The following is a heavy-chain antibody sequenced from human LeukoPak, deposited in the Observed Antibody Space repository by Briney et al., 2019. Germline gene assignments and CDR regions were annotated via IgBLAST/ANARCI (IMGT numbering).Heavy chain of an antibody. V-gene: IGHV3-74*01. CDR2: ISLDGSET. J-gene: IGHJ4*02. Sequence: PGGSLRLSCAPSGFTFNQYWMHWVRQGSGKGLAWVSRISLDGSETDYADSVKGRFTVSRDNAKNTVYLQMNRLRVDDTAVYYCARGVYGNFDSWGQGILVTVSS. D-gene: IGHD3-10*01. CDR3: ARGVYGNFDS. CDR1: GFTFNQYW.